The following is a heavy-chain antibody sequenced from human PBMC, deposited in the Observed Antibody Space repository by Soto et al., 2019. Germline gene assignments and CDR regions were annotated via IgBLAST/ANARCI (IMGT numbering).Heavy chain of an antibody. V-gene: IGHV3-74*01. D-gene: IGHD1-26*01. CDR2: INSDGSDT. CDR3: VRDDIGLGIEY. Sequence: GESLKISCAASGFTVSSNYTSWVRQAPGKGLVWVSHINSDGSDTTYADSVKGRFTISRDNAKNMLYLQMNSLRAEDTAVSYCVRDDIGLGIEYWGLGTLVTVSS. CDR1: GFTVSSNY. J-gene: IGHJ4*02.